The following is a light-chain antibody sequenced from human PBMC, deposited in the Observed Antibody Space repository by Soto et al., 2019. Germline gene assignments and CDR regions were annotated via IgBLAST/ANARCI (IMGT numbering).Light chain of an antibody. V-gene: IGLV2-14*01. Sequence: QSVLTQPASVSGSPGQSITISCTGTTSDVGNYNYVSWYQQHPGKAPKLIIYEVSNRPSGVSDRFSGSKSGNMASLTISGLQAEDEADYFCSSYTTSRSLDYVFGSGTKVTV. CDR3: SSYTTSRSLDYV. CDR1: TSDVGNYNY. J-gene: IGLJ1*01. CDR2: EVS.